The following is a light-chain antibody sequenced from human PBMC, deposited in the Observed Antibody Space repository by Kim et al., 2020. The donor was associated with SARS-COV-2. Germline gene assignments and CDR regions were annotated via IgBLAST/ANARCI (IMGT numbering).Light chain of an antibody. V-gene: IGKV1-5*03. J-gene: IGKJ2*01. CDR2: KAS. Sequence: DIQMTQSPSTLSASVGDRVTVTCRASQSISNYLAWYQQKPGKAPKLLIYKASNLQTGVPSRFSGSGSGTEFTLTISSLQPDDFASYYCQQYNDYSDTFGQGTKLEIK. CDR3: QQYNDYSDT. CDR1: QSISNY.